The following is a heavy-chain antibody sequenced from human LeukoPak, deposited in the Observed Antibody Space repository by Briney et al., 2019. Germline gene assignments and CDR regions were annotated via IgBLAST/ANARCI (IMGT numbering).Heavy chain of an antibody. CDR3: TSGRPLGFDY. D-gene: IGHD1-26*01. J-gene: IGHJ4*02. CDR1: GGSISSYY. V-gene: IGHV4-59*13. CDR2: IYYSGST. Sequence: PSETLSLTCTVSGGSISSYYWSWVRQPPGKGLEWIGYIYYSGSTNYNPSLKSRVTISVDTSKNQFSLKLSSVTAADTAVYYCTSGRPLGFDYWGLGTLVTVSS.